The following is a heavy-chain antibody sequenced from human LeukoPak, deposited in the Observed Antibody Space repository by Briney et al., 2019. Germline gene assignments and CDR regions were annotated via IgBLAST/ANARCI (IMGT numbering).Heavy chain of an antibody. J-gene: IGHJ4*02. CDR3: ATSHDSAGND. CDR1: GFALSDFW. CDR2: IRHDGNAK. D-gene: IGHD2-15*01. V-gene: IGHV3-7*01. Sequence: GGSLRLSCAASGFALSDFWMSWDRQAPGKGLEWVANIRHDGNAKNYVPSVRGRFTISRDNAKNSLYLQMNSLTVEDTAVYYCATSHDSAGNDWGQGTLVTVSS.